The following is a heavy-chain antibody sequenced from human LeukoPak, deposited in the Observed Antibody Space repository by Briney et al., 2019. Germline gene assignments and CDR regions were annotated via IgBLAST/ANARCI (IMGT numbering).Heavy chain of an antibody. J-gene: IGHJ6*02. D-gene: IGHD6-6*01. CDR2: ISGSGGST. V-gene: IGHV3-23*01. CDR1: GFTFSSYA. Sequence: PGGSLRLSCAASGFTFSSYAMSWVRQAPGKGLEWVSAISGSGGSTYYADSVKGRFTISRDNSKNTLYLQMNSLRAEDTAVYHCAKALDYSGSEDGMDVWGQGTTVTVSS. CDR3: AKALDYSGSEDGMDV.